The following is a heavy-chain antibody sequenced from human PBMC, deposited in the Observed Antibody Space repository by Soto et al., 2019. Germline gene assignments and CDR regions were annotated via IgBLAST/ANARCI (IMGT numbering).Heavy chain of an antibody. CDR1: GGTFSSYA. Sequence: SVKVSCKASGGTFSSYAISWVRQAPGQGLEWMGGIIPIFGTANYAQKFQGRVTITADESTSTAYMELSSLRSEDTAVYYCARDILSGCRAWGDGKDVCSQGTTDTVSS. CDR3: ARDILSGCRAWGDGKDV. D-gene: IGHD3-9*01. V-gene: IGHV1-69*13. CDR2: IIPIFGTA. J-gene: IGHJ6*02.